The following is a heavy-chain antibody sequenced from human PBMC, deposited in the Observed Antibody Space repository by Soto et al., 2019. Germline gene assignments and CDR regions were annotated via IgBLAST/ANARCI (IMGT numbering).Heavy chain of an antibody. D-gene: IGHD6-13*01. Sequence: PGGSLRLSCAASGFTFSNAWMNWVRQAPGKGLEWVGRIKSKTDGGTTDYAAPVKGRFTISRDDSKNTLYLQMNSLKTEDTAVYYCTTGDVEAAASYYYYGMDVWGQGTTVTVSS. V-gene: IGHV3-15*07. CDR1: GFTFSNAW. CDR2: IKSKTDGGTT. CDR3: TTGDVEAAASYYYYGMDV. J-gene: IGHJ6*02.